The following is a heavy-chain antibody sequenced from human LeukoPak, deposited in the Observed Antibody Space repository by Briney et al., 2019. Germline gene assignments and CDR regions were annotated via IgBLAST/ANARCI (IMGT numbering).Heavy chain of an antibody. CDR1: GYTFTDYY. J-gene: IGHJ4*02. Sequence: EASVKVSCNASGYTFTDYYMHWVRQAPGQGLEWMGWINPNSGGTYYAQHIQGSITMTRDTSNSTAYMELSRPGSDATVVYYCARDDNCDYWGQGTLVTVSS. CDR2: INPNSGGT. CDR3: ARDDNCDY. V-gene: IGHV1-2*02.